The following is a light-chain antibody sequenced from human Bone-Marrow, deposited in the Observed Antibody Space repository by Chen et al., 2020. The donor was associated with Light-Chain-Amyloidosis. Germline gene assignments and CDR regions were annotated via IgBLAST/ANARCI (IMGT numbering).Light chain of an antibody. J-gene: IGLJ2*01. CDR1: DLPTKY. CDR2: RDT. CDR3: QSADSSGTYEVI. Sequence: SYELTQPPSVSVSPGQTARITCSGDDLPTKYAYWYQQKPGQAPVLVIHRDTERPSGISERFSGSSSGTTATLTISGVQAEAEAGYPCQSADSSGTYEVIFGGGTKLTVL. V-gene: IGLV3-25*03.